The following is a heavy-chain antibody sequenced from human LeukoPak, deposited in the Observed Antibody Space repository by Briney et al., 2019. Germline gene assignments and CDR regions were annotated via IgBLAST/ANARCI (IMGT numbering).Heavy chain of an antibody. Sequence: ASVKVSCKASGYTFTSYGISWVRQDPGHGLEWMGWISADNGNTNYAQKLQSRVTMTTDTSTSTAYMELRSLRSDDTAVYYCATTGVAGPNDAFDIWGQGTMVTVSS. J-gene: IGHJ3*02. CDR3: ATTGVAGPNDAFDI. V-gene: IGHV1-18*01. CDR2: ISADNGNT. D-gene: IGHD6-19*01. CDR1: GYTFTSYG.